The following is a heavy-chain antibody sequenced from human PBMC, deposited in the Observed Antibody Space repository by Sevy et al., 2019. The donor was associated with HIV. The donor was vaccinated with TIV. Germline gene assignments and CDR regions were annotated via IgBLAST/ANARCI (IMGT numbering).Heavy chain of an antibody. CDR2: IYHSGST. J-gene: IGHJ3*02. D-gene: IGHD3-16*01. CDR3: ARGGWGTGAFDI. V-gene: IGHV4-38-2*02. Sequence: SETLSLTCTVSGYSISSGYYWGWIRQPPGKGLEWIGSIYHSGSTYYNPSLKSRVTISVDTSKNQFSLKLSSVTAADTAVYYCARGGWGTGAFDIWGQGTMVTVSS. CDR1: GYSISSGYY.